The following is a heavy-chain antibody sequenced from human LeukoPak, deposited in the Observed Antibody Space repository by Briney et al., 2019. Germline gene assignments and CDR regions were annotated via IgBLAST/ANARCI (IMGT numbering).Heavy chain of an antibody. CDR3: ARVSLLDGRWLHRGYYFDY. CDR2: ISTSYGNT. Sequence: ASVKVSCKASGGTFSSYAISWVRQAPGQGLEWMGWISTSYGNTNYAQKFQGRVTMTTDTSTSTAFMELRSLRSDDTAVFYCARVSLLDGRWLHRGYYFDYWGQGTLVTVSS. J-gene: IGHJ4*02. CDR1: GGTFSSYA. V-gene: IGHV1-18*01. D-gene: IGHD5-24*01.